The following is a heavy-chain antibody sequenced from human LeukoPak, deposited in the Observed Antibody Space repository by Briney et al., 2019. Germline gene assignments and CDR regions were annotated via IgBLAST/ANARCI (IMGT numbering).Heavy chain of an antibody. D-gene: IGHD3-22*01. J-gene: IGHJ4*02. CDR1: GGFVRSTNYY. Sequence: SETLSLTCTVSGGFVRSTNYYWAFIRQSPGKGLEWIATVSYSGNTYYHPSLQSRVTISVDTSKTQFSLKLTSVTAADTAVYYCARDRGSGYYYSLEPIDYWGQGTLVTVSS. V-gene: IGHV4-39*07. CDR3: ARDRGSGYYYSLEPIDY. CDR2: VSYSGNT.